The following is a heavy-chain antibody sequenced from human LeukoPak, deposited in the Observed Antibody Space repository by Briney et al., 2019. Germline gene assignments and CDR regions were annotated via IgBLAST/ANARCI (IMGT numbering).Heavy chain of an antibody. J-gene: IGHJ3*02. CDR2: ISYDGSNK. CDR3: ATTVAGTSAFDI. CDR1: GFTFSSYA. V-gene: IGHV3-30-3*01. D-gene: IGHD6-19*01. Sequence: GGSLRLSCAASGFTFSSYAMHWVRQAPGKGLEWEAVISYDGSNKYYADSVKGRFTISRDNSKNTLYLQMNSLRAEDTAVYYCATTVAGTSAFDIWGQGTMVTVSS.